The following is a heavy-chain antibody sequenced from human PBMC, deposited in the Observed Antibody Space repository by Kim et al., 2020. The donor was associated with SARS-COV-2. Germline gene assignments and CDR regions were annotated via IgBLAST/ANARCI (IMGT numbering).Heavy chain of an antibody. V-gene: IGHV5-51*01. CDR1: GYSFTTYW. D-gene: IGHD3-16*01. CDR2: IYPGDSDT. CDR3: ARRTPEMAAISWGAYFDY. J-gene: IGHJ4*02. Sequence: GESLKISCKGSGYSFTTYWIGWVRQMPGKGLEWMGIIYPGDSDTRYSPSFQGQVTISADKSISTAYLQWSSLKASDTAMYYCARRTPEMAAISWGAYFDYWGQGTLVTVSS.